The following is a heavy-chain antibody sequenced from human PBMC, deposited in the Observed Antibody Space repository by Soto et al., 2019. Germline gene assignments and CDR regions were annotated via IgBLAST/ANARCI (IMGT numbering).Heavy chain of an antibody. CDR3: ARRASGGTYFDY. CDR1: GFTFSNAW. J-gene: IGHJ4*02. Sequence: PGGSLRLSCAASGFTFSNAWMSWVRQAPGKGLEWVSGISGVDDSTSYADSVKGRLTISRDNSKNTLFLQMNNLRAADTAVYYCARRASGGTYFDYWGQGTLVTVSS. V-gene: IGHV3-23*01. CDR2: ISGVDDST. D-gene: IGHD1-26*01.